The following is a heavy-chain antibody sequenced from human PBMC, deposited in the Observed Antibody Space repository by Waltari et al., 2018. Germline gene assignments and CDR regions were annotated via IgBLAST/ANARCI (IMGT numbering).Heavy chain of an antibody. J-gene: IGHJ5*02. CDR1: GFTFRRYT. V-gene: IGHV3-30*01. D-gene: IGHD3-16*01. CDR3: AKDEAINTFLAHSYNWFDP. Sequence: QVQLLESGGGVVQHGRSLRLSCAASGFTFRRYTMHRVRPAPGKGTEWVALIWFDGNTKYYSDSVKGRFTISRDNSKSTLYLQMNSLRSEDTAVYYCAKDEAINTFLAHSYNWFDPWGQGTLVTVSS. CDR2: IWFDGNTK.